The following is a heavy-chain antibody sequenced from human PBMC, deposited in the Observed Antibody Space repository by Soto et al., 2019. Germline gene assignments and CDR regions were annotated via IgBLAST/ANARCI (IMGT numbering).Heavy chain of an antibody. CDR1: GFTFSSYA. Sequence: QVQLVESGGGVVQPGRSLRLSCAASGFTFSSYAMHWVRQAPGKGLEWVAVISYDGSNKYYADSVKGRFTISRDNSKNTLYLQMNSLRAEDTAVYYCAREYYYGSGSYYNTYFGPFDYWGQGTLVTVSS. D-gene: IGHD3-10*01. CDR2: ISYDGSNK. CDR3: AREYYYGSGSYYNTYFGPFDY. V-gene: IGHV3-30-3*01. J-gene: IGHJ4*02.